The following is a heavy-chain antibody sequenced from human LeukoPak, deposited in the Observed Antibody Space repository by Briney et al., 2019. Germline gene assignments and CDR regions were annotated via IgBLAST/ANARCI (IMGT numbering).Heavy chain of an antibody. CDR3: ARDPSSVTLYFFDY. CDR2: IDANNGDT. D-gene: IGHD4-11*01. CDR1: GYTFRGNY. Sequence: GASVEVSCEASGYTFRGNYIHWLRQAPGQGLEWMGWIDANNGDTKSAQKFQGRVTMSRDTSISTAYMDLSSLSPDDAAVYYCARDPSSVTLYFFDYWGQGTLVTVSS. V-gene: IGHV1-2*02. J-gene: IGHJ4*02.